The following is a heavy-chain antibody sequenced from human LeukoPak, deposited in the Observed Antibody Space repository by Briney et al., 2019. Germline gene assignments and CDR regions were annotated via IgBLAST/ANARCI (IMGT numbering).Heavy chain of an antibody. J-gene: IGHJ4*02. D-gene: IGHD2-15*01. Sequence: GGSLRLSCAASGFTFSSYSMNWVRQAPGKGLEWVSYISSSSSTIYYADSVKGRFTISRDNSKNTLYLQMNSLRAEDTALYYCAKVKGYGSPPYYFDYWGQGTLVTVSS. CDR3: AKVKGYGSPPYYFDY. V-gene: IGHV3-48*01. CDR2: ISSSSSTI. CDR1: GFTFSSYS.